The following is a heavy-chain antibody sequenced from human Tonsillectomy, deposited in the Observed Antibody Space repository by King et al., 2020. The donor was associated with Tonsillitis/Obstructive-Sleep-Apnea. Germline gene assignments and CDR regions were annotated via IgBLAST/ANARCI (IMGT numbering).Heavy chain of an antibody. J-gene: IGHJ3*02. D-gene: IGHD6-19*01. CDR2: ISWNSGSI. CDR1: GFNFDDYA. V-gene: IGHV3-9*01. CDR3: AKDLIIAVAGTPGDAFDI. Sequence: VQLVESGGGLVQSGRSLRLSCAASGFNFDDYAMYWVRQAPGKGLEWVSGISWNSGSIGYADSVKGRFTISRDNAKNSLYLQMNSLRPEDTASYFCAKDLIIAVAGTPGDAFDIWGEGTMVTVSS.